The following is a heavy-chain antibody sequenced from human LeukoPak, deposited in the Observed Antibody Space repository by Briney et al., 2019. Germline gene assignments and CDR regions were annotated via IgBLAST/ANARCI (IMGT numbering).Heavy chain of an antibody. CDR1: GYTFTMYY. CDR3: ARAPRIVFGQQWLVSFDY. CDR2: ISAYNGNT. Sequence: PLASVKVSCKASGYTFTMYYIHWVRQAPGQGLEWMGWISAYNGNTNYAQKLQSRVTMTTDTSTSTAYMELRSLRSDDTAVYYCARAPRIVFGQQWLVSFDYWGQGTLVTVSS. V-gene: IGHV1-18*04. D-gene: IGHD6-19*01. J-gene: IGHJ4*02.